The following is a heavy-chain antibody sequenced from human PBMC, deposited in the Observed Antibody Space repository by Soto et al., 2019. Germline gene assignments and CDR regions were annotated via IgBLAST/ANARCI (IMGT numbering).Heavy chain of an antibody. V-gene: IGHV3-15*01. CDR2: IKSKTDGGTT. J-gene: IGHJ3*02. CDR3: TTDWSNWNYVGDAFDI. CDR1: GFTFSNAW. D-gene: IGHD1-7*01. Sequence: GESLKISCAASGFTFSNAWMSWVRQAPGKGLEWVGRIKSKTDGGTTDYAAPVKGRFTISRDDSKNTLYLQMNSLKTEDTAVYYCTTDWSNWNYVGDAFDIWGQGTMVTVSS.